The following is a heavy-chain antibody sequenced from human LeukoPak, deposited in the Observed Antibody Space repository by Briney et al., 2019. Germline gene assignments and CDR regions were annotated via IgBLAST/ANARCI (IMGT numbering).Heavy chain of an antibody. Sequence: GGSLRLSCAASGFTFSSYAMSWVRQASGKGLEWVSAISGSGGSTYYADSVKGRFTISRDNSKNTLYLQMNSLRAEDTAVYYCAKRQTGRLYYYYYMDVWGKGTTVTVSS. CDR1: GFTFSSYA. V-gene: IGHV3-23*01. CDR3: AKRQTGRLYYYYYMDV. CDR2: ISGSGGST. D-gene: IGHD3-10*01. J-gene: IGHJ6*03.